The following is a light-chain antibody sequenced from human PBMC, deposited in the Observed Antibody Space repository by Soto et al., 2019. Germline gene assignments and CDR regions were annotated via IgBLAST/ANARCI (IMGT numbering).Light chain of an antibody. V-gene: IGKV3-15*01. CDR1: QNVNSN. CDR3: HQYDSWT. J-gene: IGKJ1*01. Sequence: EIVMTQSPATVSVSPGERSTLSCRASQNVNSNLAWYQQKPGQPPRLLIYGAYTRATGVPARFSGSGSGTEFTLTINSLQSEDFAVYYCHQYDSWTFGQGTMGDIK. CDR2: GAY.